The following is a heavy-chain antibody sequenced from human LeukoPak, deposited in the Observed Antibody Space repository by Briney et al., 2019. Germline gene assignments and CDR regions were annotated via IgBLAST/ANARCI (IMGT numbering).Heavy chain of an antibody. CDR2: ISYDGSNK. V-gene: IGHV3-30*18. J-gene: IGHJ4*02. CDR1: GFTFSSYG. D-gene: IGHD6-13*01. CDR3: AKEIAAAERKDY. Sequence: GGSLRLSCAASGFTFSSYGMHWVRQAPGKGLEWVAVISYDGSNKYYADSVKGRFTISRDNSKNTLYLQMNSLRAEDTAVYYCAKEIAAAERKDYWGQGTLVTVSS.